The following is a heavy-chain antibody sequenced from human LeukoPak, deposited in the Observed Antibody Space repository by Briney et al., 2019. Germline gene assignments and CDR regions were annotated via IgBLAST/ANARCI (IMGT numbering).Heavy chain of an antibody. Sequence: GGSLRLSCAASGFTVSSNYMSWVRQAPGKRLEWVSVIYSGGSTYYADSVKGRFTISRDNSKNTLYLQMNSLRAEDTAVYCCARGFSSGWYPDAFDIWGQGTMVTVSS. J-gene: IGHJ3*02. D-gene: IGHD6-19*01. CDR1: GFTVSSNY. CDR2: IYSGGST. CDR3: ARGFSSGWYPDAFDI. V-gene: IGHV3-53*01.